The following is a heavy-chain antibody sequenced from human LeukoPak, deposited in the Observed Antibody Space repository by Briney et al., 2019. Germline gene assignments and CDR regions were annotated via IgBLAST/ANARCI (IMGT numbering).Heavy chain of an antibody. Sequence: GGSLRLSCAASGFTFSDYYMSWIRQAPGKGLEWVSYISSSSSYTNYADSVKGRFTISRDNAKNSLYLQMNSLRAEDTAVYYCAREMYSSSSSIDYWGQGILVTVSS. CDR1: GFTFSDYY. J-gene: IGHJ4*02. D-gene: IGHD6-6*01. V-gene: IGHV3-11*06. CDR3: AREMYSSSSSIDY. CDR2: ISSSSSYT.